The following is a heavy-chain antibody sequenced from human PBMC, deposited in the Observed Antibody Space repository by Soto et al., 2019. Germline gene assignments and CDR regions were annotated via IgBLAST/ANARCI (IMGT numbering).Heavy chain of an antibody. J-gene: IGHJ6*02. V-gene: IGHV1-69*01. CDR3: ARDGRGELRDGMDV. CDR2: IIPIFGTA. CDR1: GGTFSSYA. Sequence: QVQLVQSGAEVKKPGSSVKVSCKASGGTFSSYAISWVRQAPGQGLEWMGGIIPIFGTANYAQKFQGRVTITADESTSTAYMELSSLRSEDTGVYYCARDGRGELRDGMDVWGQGTTVTVSS. D-gene: IGHD1-7*01.